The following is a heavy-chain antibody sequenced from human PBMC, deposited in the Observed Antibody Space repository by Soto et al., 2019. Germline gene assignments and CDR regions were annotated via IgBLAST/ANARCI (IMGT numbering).Heavy chain of an antibody. V-gene: IGHV3-23*01. CDR1: GSTLSTYA. Sequence: PGGSLRLSCAASGSTLSTYAMSWVSQPPGKXLEWVSAIGGSGGSTYYAGSVKGRFTISRDNSKNPLYLQMNSMIAEDTYVYYCAKGMGATWGYYCYGMDVWGQGSTVSV. D-gene: IGHD1-26*01. CDR2: IGGSGGST. J-gene: IGHJ6*02. CDR3: AKGMGATWGYYCYGMDV.